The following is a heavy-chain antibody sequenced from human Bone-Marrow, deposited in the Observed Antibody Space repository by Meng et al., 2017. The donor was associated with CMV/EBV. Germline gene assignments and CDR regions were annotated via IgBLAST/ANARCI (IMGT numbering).Heavy chain of an antibody. CDR1: TFTDYY. D-gene: IGHD2-15*01. J-gene: IGHJ5*01. CDR2: INPNSGGT. CDR3: ARGVKFCRGGSCYPPQIDS. Sequence: TFTDYYMQWGRQAPGQGLEWMGWINPNSGGTKYTQKLQGRVTVTRDTSTSTAYMELSSLISDDTAVYYCARGVKFCRGGSCYPPQIDSWGQGTLVTVSS. V-gene: IGHV1-2*02.